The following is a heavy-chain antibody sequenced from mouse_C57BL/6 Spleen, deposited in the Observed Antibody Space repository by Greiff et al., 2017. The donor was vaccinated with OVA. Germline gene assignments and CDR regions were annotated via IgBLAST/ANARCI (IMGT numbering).Heavy chain of an antibody. CDR1: GFTFSSYA. V-gene: IGHV5-4*01. Sequence: VQGVESGGGLVKPGGSLKLSCAASGFTFSSYAMSWVRQTPEKRLEWVATISDGGSYTYYPDNVKGRFTISRDNAKNNLYLQMSHLKSEDTAMYYCARDYGSSWYFDVWGTGTTVTVSS. J-gene: IGHJ1*03. D-gene: IGHD1-1*01. CDR3: ARDYGSSWYFDV. CDR2: ISDGGSYT.